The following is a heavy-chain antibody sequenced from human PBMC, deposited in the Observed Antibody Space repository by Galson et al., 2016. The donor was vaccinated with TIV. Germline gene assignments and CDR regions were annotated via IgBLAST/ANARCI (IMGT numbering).Heavy chain of an antibody. D-gene: IGHD4-17*01. CDR3: ARIVYGSSALDV. V-gene: IGHV1-2*04. J-gene: IGHJ6*02. CDR1: GYTFTGNY. Sequence: SVKVSCKASGYTFTGNYMHWVRQAPGQGLEWMGWINPKSGDTSYAQKFQDWVNMTRDMSINTVYMELSRLRSDDTAVYYCARIVYGSSALDVWGQGTTVTVSS. CDR2: INPKSGDT.